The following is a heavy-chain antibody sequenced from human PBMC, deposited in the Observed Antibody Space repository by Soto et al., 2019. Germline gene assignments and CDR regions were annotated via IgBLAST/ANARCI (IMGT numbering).Heavy chain of an antibody. Sequence: QVQLVQSGAEVKKPGASVKVSCKASGYTFTSYGISWVRQAPGQGLEWMGWISAYNGNTNYAQKLQGRVTMTPDTSTSTAHMEPRSLRSADTAAYYCARVKYSPPYYYCSGMDVWGQGTTVTVSS. V-gene: IGHV1-18*01. D-gene: IGHD5-18*01. CDR1: GYTFTSYG. CDR2: ISAYNGNT. CDR3: ARVKYSPPYYYCSGMDV. J-gene: IGHJ6*02.